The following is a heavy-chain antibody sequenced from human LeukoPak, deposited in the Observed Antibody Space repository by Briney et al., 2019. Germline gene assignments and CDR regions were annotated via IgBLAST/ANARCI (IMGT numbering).Heavy chain of an antibody. CDR3: ANLGYSD. D-gene: IGHD5-18*01. CDR1: GFTFNNAW. CDR2: IKDDGSDR. Sequence: PGGSLRLSCAASGFTFNNAWMSWVRQPPGKGLEWVATIKDDGSDRYYVDSVKGRFTISRDNAKNSLYLQMNSLRVEDTAVYYCANLGYSDGGQGTLVSVSS. V-gene: IGHV3-7*01. J-gene: IGHJ4*02.